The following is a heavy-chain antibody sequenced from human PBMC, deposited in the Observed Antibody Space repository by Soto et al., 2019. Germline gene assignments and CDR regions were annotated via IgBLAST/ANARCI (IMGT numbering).Heavy chain of an antibody. CDR3: ARSRYYYDSSGYYRNEIYFDS. D-gene: IGHD3-22*01. Sequence: LCLSCAASGFTFSDYYMSWIRQAPGKGLEWVSYISSSGSTIYYADSVKGRFTISRDNAKNSLYLQMNSLRAEDTAVYYCARSRYYYDSSGYYRNEIYFDSWGQGTLVTVSS. CDR1: GFTFSDYY. V-gene: IGHV3-11*01. CDR2: ISSSGSTI. J-gene: IGHJ4*02.